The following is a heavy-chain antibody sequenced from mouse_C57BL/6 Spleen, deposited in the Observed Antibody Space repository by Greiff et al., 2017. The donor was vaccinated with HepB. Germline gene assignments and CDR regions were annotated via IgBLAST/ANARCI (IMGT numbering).Heavy chain of an antibody. V-gene: IGHV1-26*01. CDR2: INPNNGGT. D-gene: IGHD2-5*01. J-gene: IGHJ4*01. CDR3: ARSDYSNYVSYAMDY. CDR1: GYTFTDYY. Sequence: EVQLQQSGPELVKPGASVKISCKASGYTFTDYYMNWVKQSHGKSLEWIGDINPNNGGTSYNQKFKGKATLTVDKSSSTAYMELRSLTSEDSAVYYCARSDYSNYVSYAMDYWGQGTSVTVSS.